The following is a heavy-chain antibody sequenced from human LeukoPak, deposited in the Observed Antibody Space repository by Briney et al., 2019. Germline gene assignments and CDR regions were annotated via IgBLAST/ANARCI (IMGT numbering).Heavy chain of an antibody. Sequence: GGSLRLSCAASGFTFSNHAMSWFGQAPGRGLEWVAVISDSGGSTYYADSVKGRFTISRDNSKNTLYLQMNSLRADDTAVYYCARHKEKIGDSCLDDDWGQGTLVTVSS. CDR1: GFTFSNHA. V-gene: IGHV3-23*01. J-gene: IGHJ4*02. CDR3: ARHKEKIGDSCLDDD. D-gene: IGHD4-17*01. CDR2: ISDSGGST.